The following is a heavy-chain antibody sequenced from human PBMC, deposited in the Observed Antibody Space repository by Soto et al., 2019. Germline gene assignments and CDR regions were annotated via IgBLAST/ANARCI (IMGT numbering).Heavy chain of an antibody. CDR1: GYSFTSYW. V-gene: IGHV5-51*01. Sequence: GESLKISCKGSGYSFTSYWIAWVRQMPGKGLEWMGIIYPGDSDTRYSPSFQGQVTISADKSISTAYLQWSSLKASDTALYYCARHGGDRSSALYYYYYGMDFWGQGTTVTVSS. CDR3: ARHGGDRSSALYYYYYGMDF. J-gene: IGHJ6*02. CDR2: IYPGDSDT. D-gene: IGHD6-13*01.